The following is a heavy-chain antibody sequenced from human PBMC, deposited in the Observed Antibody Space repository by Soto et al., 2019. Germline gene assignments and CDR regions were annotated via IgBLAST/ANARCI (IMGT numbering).Heavy chain of an antibody. CDR3: AIGDTHMTTAMDSSDI. CDR2: IKQDGTEK. J-gene: IGHJ3*02. Sequence: GGSLRLSCAASGFTFSRYWMNWVRQAPGKGLEWVANIKQDGTEKNYVDSVKGRSTISRDNARKSLYLQMDSLRAEDTAVYFCAIGDTHMTTAMDSSDICGQGTIVSV. CDR1: GFTFSRYW. D-gene: IGHD4-17*01. V-gene: IGHV3-7*01.